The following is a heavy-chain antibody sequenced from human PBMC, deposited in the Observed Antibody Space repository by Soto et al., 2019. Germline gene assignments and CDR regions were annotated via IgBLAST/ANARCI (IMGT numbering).Heavy chain of an antibody. V-gene: IGHV3-66*01. Sequence: EVQLVESGGGLVQPGGSLRLSCTASGFIVSDTYMNWVRHAPGKGLEWVSVISNRGDTHYADSVRGRFRLSRDIADNTLHLQMNNLRVEDPAVYYCAREPRYCRGGSCSITGDAFYIWGQGTMVTVSS. CDR3: AREPRYCRGGSCSITGDAFYI. D-gene: IGHD2-15*01. J-gene: IGHJ3*02. CDR1: GFIVSDTY. CDR2: ISNRGDT.